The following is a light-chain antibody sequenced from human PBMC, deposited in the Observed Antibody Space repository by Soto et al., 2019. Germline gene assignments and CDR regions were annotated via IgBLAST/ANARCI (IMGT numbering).Light chain of an antibody. CDR3: QQYINRWT. CDR1: QSISTW. V-gene: IGKV1-5*03. J-gene: IGKJ1*01. Sequence: DIQMTQSPSTLSASVGDRVTITCRASQSISTWLAWYQQKPGKAPKLLIYKASSLESGVPSRFSGSGSVTEFTLTISSLQPDDFATYYCQQYINRWTFGQGTKVEIK. CDR2: KAS.